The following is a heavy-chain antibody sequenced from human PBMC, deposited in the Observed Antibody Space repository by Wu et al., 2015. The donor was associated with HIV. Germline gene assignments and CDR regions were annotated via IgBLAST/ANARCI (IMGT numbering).Heavy chain of an antibody. CDR2: IIPIFGTA. D-gene: IGHD3-10*01. J-gene: IGHJ3*02. Sequence: QVQLVQSGAEVKKPGSSVKVSCKASGGTFSSYAISWVRQAPGQGLEWMGRIIPIFGTANYAQKFQGRVTITADESTSTAYMELSSLRSEDTAVYYCARVATMGSGVSYNLRGLLDIWGQGTMVTVXS. V-gene: IGHV1-69*13. CDR3: ARVATMGSGVSYNLRGLLDI. CDR1: GGTFSSYA.